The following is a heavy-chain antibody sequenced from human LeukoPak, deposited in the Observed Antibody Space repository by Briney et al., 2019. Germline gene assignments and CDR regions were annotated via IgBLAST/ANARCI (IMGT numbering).Heavy chain of an antibody. J-gene: IGHJ4*02. CDR1: VGSISSYY. CDR2: IYYSGST. D-gene: IGHD3-10*01. CDR3: ATTPGPH. V-gene: IGHV4-59*01. Sequence: PSETLSLTCTVSVGSISSYYWSWVRQPPGKGLEWIGYIYYSGSTKYNPSLKSRVTISVDTSKNQFSLKLNSVTAADTAVYYCATTPGPHWGQGTLVTVSS.